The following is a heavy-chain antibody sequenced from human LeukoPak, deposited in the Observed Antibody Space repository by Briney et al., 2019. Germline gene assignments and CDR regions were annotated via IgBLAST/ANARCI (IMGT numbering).Heavy chain of an antibody. CDR3: ARDNSVSSDYDYVWGSYLPNWFDP. V-gene: IGHV1-2*02. D-gene: IGHD3-16*02. CDR2: INPNSGGT. CDR1: GYTFTGYY. Sequence: ASVKVSCKASGYTFTGYYMHWVRQAPGQGLEWMGWINPNSGGTNYAQKFQGRVTMTRDTSISTAYMELSRLRSDDTAVYYCARDNSVSSDYDYVWGSYLPNWFDPWGQGTLVTVSS. J-gene: IGHJ5*02.